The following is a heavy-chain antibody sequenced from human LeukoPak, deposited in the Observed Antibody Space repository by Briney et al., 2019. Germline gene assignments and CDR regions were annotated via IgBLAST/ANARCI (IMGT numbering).Heavy chain of an antibody. D-gene: IGHD3-22*01. CDR1: GYTFTGYY. J-gene: IGHJ4*02. V-gene: IGHV1-2*02. Sequence: ASVKVSCKASGYTFTGYYMHWVRQAPGQGLEWMGWINPSSGGTNYAQKFQGRVTMTRDTSISTAYMELSRLRSDDTAVYYCTRGRAYYDSTGYYYWGRGILVTVSS. CDR2: INPSSGGT. CDR3: TRGRAYYDSTGYYY.